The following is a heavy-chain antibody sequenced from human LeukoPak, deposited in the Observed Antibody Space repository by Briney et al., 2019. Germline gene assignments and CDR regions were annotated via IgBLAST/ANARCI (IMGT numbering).Heavy chain of an antibody. CDR1: GFTLISYW. V-gene: IGHV3-7*01. CDR2: IKQDGSEK. Sequence: GGALRLSRSASGFTLISYWMNLVRPAPGKGQEGVANIKQDGSEKYYLDSVKGRFTISRDNAKNSLYLHMNHLKAQGTAVSYCATEVRRYFDWLFKNYYYYGMDVWGQGTTVTVSS. J-gene: IGHJ6*02. CDR3: ATEVRRYFDWLFKNYYYYGMDV. D-gene: IGHD3-9*01.